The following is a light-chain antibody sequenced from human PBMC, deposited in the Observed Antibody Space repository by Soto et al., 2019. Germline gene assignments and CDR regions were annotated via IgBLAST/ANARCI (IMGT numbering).Light chain of an antibody. J-gene: IGKJ5*01. CDR1: QGIYSA. V-gene: IGKV1-13*02. Sequence: AIQLTQSTSSLSASVGDRVTITCRASQGIYSAVAWYQQSPGKAPKFLIYDASTLVSGVPSRFSGSGSGTDFTLTISSLQPEDFPTYYCQQFRSYPVTFGQGTRLEIK. CDR2: DAS. CDR3: QQFRSYPVT.